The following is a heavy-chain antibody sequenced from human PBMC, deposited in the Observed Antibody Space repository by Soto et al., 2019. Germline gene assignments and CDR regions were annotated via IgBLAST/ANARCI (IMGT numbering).Heavy chain of an antibody. D-gene: IGHD3-16*02. Sequence: QVQLQESGPGLVKPSQTLSLTCTVSGGSISSGGYYWSWIRQHPGKGLEWIGYIYSSGSTYYNPSLKRRLTISVDTSKNQFSLKLSSVTAADTAVYYCARAGGRDDYIWGSYRYGAFDIWGQGTMVTVSS. CDR1: GGSISSGGYY. J-gene: IGHJ3*02. V-gene: IGHV4-31*03. CDR2: IYSSGST. CDR3: ARAGGRDDYIWGSYRYGAFDI.